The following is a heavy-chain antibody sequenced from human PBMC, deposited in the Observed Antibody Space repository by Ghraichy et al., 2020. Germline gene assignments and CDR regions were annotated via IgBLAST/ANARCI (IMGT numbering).Heavy chain of an antibody. Sequence: GGSLRLSCVGSGFSITPYSMNWVRQAPGKGLEWISYIRGSDTIYYADSVKGRFTIFRDNAKNSLSLEMNSLRAEDTAVYYCARGEGRGYSYRYIPYYLYGLDVWGQGTTVTVSS. D-gene: IGHD5-18*01. CDR1: GFSITPYS. CDR3: ARGEGRGYSYRYIPYYLYGLDV. CDR2: IRGSDTI. J-gene: IGHJ6*02. V-gene: IGHV3-69-1*02.